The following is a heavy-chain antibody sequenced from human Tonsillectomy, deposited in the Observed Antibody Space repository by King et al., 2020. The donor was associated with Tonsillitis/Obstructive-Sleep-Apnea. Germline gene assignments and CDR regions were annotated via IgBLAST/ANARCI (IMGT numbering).Heavy chain of an antibody. Sequence: VQLVESGGGVVQPGRSLRLSCAASGFTFSTYAMHWVRQAPGKGLEWVAVISYDGSNKYYEDSVKGRFTISRDNSKNTLYLQMNSLRAEDTAVYYCARRMTTRYFDYWGQGTLVTVSS. D-gene: IGHD4-17*01. CDR3: ARRMTTRYFDY. CDR1: GFTFSTYA. J-gene: IGHJ4*02. CDR2: ISYDGSNK. V-gene: IGHV3-30*04.